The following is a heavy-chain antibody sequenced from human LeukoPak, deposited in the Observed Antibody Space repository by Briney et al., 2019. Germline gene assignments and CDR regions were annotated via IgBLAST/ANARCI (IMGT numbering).Heavy chain of an antibody. D-gene: IGHD3-22*01. CDR1: GFTFNSYA. CDR2: ISGSGGST. Sequence: GGSLRLSCAASGFTFNSYAMSWVRQAPGKGLEWVSAISGSGGSTYYADSVKGRFTISRDNAKNSLYLQMNSLRAEDTAVYYCARGDYYDRGAFDIWGQGTMVTVSS. V-gene: IGHV3-23*01. CDR3: ARGDYYDRGAFDI. J-gene: IGHJ3*02.